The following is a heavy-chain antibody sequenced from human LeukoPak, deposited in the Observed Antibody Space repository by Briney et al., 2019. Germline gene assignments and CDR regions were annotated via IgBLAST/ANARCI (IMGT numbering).Heavy chain of an antibody. CDR1: GGSISSYY. D-gene: IGHD3-3*01. CDR3: ARGLYYDFWNGSPQYYFDY. V-gene: IGHV4-59*01. J-gene: IGHJ4*02. CDR2: MYYSGSTNYNPSLKSRST. Sequence: SETLSLTCTVSGGSISSYYWSWIRQPPGEGLEWIGYMYYSGSTNYNPSLKSRSTNYNPSLKSRVTISVDTSKNQFSLKLSSVTAADTAVYYCARGLYYDFWNGSPQYYFDYWGQGTLVTVSS.